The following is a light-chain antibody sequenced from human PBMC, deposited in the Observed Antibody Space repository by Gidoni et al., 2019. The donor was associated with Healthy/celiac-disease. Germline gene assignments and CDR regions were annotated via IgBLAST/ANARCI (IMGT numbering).Light chain of an antibody. CDR3: QQSYSTPLT. V-gene: IGKV1-39*01. CDR2: AAS. CDR1: QSISSY. Sequence: DIQMTQSQSSLSASVGDRVTITCRASQSISSYLNWYQQKPGKAPKLLIYAASSLQSGVPSMFSGSGSGTDFTLTISSLQPEDFATYYCQQSYSTPLTFXGXTKVEIK. J-gene: IGKJ4*01.